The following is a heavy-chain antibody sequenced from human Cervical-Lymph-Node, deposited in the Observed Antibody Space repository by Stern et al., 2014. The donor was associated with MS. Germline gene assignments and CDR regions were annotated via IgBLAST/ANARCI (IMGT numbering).Heavy chain of an antibody. Sequence: QMQLVQSGAEVKKPGASVKVSCKASGYTFTSYAMHWVRQAPGQRLEWMGWINAGNGNTKYSQKFQGRVTITRDTSASTAYMELSSLRSEDTAVYYCARDPEPVQLWPHGLDYWGQGTLVTVSS. V-gene: IGHV1-3*01. J-gene: IGHJ4*02. D-gene: IGHD5-18*01. CDR2: INAGNGNT. CDR1: GYTFTSYA. CDR3: ARDPEPVQLWPHGLDY.